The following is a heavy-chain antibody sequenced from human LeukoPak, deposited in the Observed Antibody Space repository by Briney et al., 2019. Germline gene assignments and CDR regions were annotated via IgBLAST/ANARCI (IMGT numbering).Heavy chain of an antibody. J-gene: IGHJ4*02. CDR3: ARIRQQLGITMVRGVRYYFDY. V-gene: IGHV4-59*08. Sequence: PSETLSLTCTVSGGSISSHYWSWIRQPPGKGLEWIGYIYYSGSTNYNPSLKSRVTLSVDTSKNQFSLKLSSVTAADTAVYYCARIRQQLGITMVRGVRYYFDYWGQGTLVTVSS. CDR2: IYYSGST. CDR1: GGSISSHY. D-gene: IGHD3-10*01.